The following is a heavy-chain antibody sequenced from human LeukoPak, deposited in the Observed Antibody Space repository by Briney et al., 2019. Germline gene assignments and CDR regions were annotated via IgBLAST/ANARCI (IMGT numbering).Heavy chain of an antibody. V-gene: IGHV3-30*04. CDR2: ISYDGSNK. CDR1: GFTFDDYA. J-gene: IGHJ6*03. D-gene: IGHD3-3*01. CDR3: ARDQYYDFWSGYSHYYYYYMDV. Sequence: PGGSLRLSCAASGFTFDDYAMHWVRQAPGKGLERVAVISYDGSNKYYADSVKGRFTISRDNSKNTLYLQMNSLRAEDTAVYYCARDQYYDFWSGYSHYYYYYMDVWGKGTTVTVSS.